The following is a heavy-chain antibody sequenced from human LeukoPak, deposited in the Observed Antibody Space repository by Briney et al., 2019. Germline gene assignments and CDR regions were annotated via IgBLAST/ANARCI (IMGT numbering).Heavy chain of an antibody. J-gene: IGHJ3*02. D-gene: IGHD3-22*01. CDR3: ASGLLKVVVPYAFDI. CDR1: GGSISSYY. CDR2: IYYSGST. Sequence: PSETLSLTCTVSGGSISSYYWSWIRQPPGKGLEWIGYIYYSGSTNYNPSLKSRVTISVDTSKNQFSLKLSSVTAADTAVYYCASGLLKVVVPYAFDIWGQGTMVTASS. V-gene: IGHV4-59*01.